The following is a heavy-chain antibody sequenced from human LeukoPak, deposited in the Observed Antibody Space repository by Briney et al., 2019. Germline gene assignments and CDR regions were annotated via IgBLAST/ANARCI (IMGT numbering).Heavy chain of an antibody. D-gene: IGHD6-13*01. Sequence: SLKVSCKGSVYTFIHYVILWVRQAPGQGVEWMGGTIPILGTPNNAKKFQDRVTITTDQSTQTSYMELRGLRPDDTAVYYCARGGEQQVAGNFQFWGQGTLVTVSA. J-gene: IGHJ4*02. V-gene: IGHV1-69*05. CDR1: VYTFIHYV. CDR3: ARGGEQQVAGNFQF. CDR2: TIPILGTP.